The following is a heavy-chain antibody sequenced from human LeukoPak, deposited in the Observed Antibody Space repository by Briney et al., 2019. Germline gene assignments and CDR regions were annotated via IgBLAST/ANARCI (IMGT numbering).Heavy chain of an antibody. CDR3: ARVRDIVVVPAAIVWDYMDV. J-gene: IGHJ6*03. D-gene: IGHD2-2*02. V-gene: IGHV4-34*01. Sequence: PSETLSLSCAVSGGSFSGYYWSWIRQPPGKGLEWIGEINHSGSTKYNTSLKSRVTTAVDTSKNQFSLKLSSVTAADTAEYYCARVRDIVVVPAAIVWDYMDVEGKGTTVTVS. CDR1: GGSFSGYY. CDR2: INHSGST.